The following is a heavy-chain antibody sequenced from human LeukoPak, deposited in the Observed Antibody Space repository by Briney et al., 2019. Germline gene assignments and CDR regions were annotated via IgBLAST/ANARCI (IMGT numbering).Heavy chain of an antibody. CDR3: AKPTTVTADYYYGVDV. V-gene: IGHV3-23*01. CDR1: GFTFSSYA. CDR2: ISGSGGST. J-gene: IGHJ6*02. D-gene: IGHD4-17*01. Sequence: GGSLRLSCAASGFTFSSYAMSWVRQAPGKGLEWVSAISGSGGSTYYADSLKGRFTISRDNSKNTLYLQINSLRVEDTAVYYCAKPTTVTADYYYGVDVWGQGTMVTVSS.